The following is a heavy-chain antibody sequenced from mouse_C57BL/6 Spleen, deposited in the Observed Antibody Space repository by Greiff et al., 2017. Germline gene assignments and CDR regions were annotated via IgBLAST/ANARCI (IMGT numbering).Heavy chain of an antibody. CDR1: GFSFNTYA. Sequence: EVQLVESGGGLVQPKGSLKLSCAASGFSFNTYAMNWVRQAPGTGLEWVARIRSKSNNYATYYADSVKDRFTISRDDSESMLYLQMNNLKTEDTAMYYCVRQTDYYGRGYYAMDYWGQGTSVTVSS. V-gene: IGHV10-1*01. CDR2: IRSKSNNYAT. D-gene: IGHD1-1*01. CDR3: VRQTDYYGRGYYAMDY. J-gene: IGHJ4*01.